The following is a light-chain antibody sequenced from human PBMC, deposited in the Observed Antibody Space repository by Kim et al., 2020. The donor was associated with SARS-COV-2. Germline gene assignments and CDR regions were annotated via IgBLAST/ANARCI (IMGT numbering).Light chain of an antibody. CDR2: DAS. Sequence: DIQMSQSPSSLSASVGDRVTITCQASQDVSIYLNWYRQKPGKAPELLIYDASNLETGVPSRFSGSGSGTDFSFTISSLQPEDIATYYRQQYGDGPMKFGQGRRREIK. J-gene: IGKJ5*01. CDR3: QQYGDGPMK. CDR1: QDVSIY. V-gene: IGKV1-33*01.